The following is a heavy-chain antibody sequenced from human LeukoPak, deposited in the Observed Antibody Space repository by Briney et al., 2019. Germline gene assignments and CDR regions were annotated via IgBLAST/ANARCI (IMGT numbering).Heavy chain of an antibody. V-gene: IGHV3-9*03. J-gene: IGHJ3*02. CDR3: AKDRDSYGLNDAFDI. D-gene: IGHD5-18*01. Sequence: GGSLRLSCAASGFTFDDYAMHWVRQAPGKGLEGVSGISWNSGSIGYADSVKGRFTISRDNAKNSLYLQMNSLRAEDMALYYCAKDRDSYGLNDAFDIWGQGTMVTVSS. CDR1: GFTFDDYA. CDR2: ISWNSGSI.